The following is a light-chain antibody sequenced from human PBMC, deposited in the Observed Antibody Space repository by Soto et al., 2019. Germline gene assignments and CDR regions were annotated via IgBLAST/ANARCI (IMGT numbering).Light chain of an antibody. V-gene: IGKV3-11*01. Sequence: EIVLTQSQVTLSLSPGERATLSCRASQSVSSYLAWYQQKPGQAPRLLIYDASNRATGVPARFSGSGSGTDFTLTISSLEPEDFAVYYCQQRGNWPTFGGGTKVEIK. CDR3: QQRGNWPT. CDR2: DAS. CDR1: QSVSSY. J-gene: IGKJ4*01.